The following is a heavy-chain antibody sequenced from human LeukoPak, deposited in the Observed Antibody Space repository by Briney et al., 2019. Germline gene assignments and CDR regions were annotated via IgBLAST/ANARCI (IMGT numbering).Heavy chain of an antibody. CDR3: ASSTPYSSSWFFDY. D-gene: IGHD6-13*01. CDR2: IYYSGST. CDR1: GGSISSYY. J-gene: IGHJ4*02. Sequence: SETLSLTCTVSGGSISSYYWSWIRQPPGKGLEWIGYIYYSGSTNYNPSLKSRVTISVDTSKNQFSLKLSSVTAADTAVYYCASSTPYSSSWFFDYWGQGTLVTVSS. V-gene: IGHV4-59*01.